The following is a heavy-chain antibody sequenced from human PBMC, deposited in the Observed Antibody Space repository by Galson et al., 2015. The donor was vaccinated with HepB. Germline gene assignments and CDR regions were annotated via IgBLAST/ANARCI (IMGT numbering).Heavy chain of an antibody. CDR2: IIPFFDIT. J-gene: IGHJ3*02. CDR3: ARYCNVDPCQSGDSFDI. D-gene: IGHD2/OR15-2a*01. V-gene: IGHV1-69*02. Sequence: SVKVSCKASSGTFTYYTINWVRQAHGQGLEWMGSIIPFFDITNYAQKFKGRVTITADKSTSTAYMELSSLTSDDTAVYFCARYCNVDPCQSGDSFDISGQGTMVTVSS. CDR1: SGTFTYYT.